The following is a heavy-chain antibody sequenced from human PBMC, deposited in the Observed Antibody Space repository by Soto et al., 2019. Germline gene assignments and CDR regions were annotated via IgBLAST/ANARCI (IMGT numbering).Heavy chain of an antibody. CDR1: GYTFTGYY. CDR3: ARALSNYYYDSSGYYGP. Sequence: GASVKVSCKASGYTFTGYYMHWVRQAPGQGLEWMGWINPNSGGTNYAQKFQGRVTMTRDTSISTAYMELSRLRSDDTAVYYCARALSNYYYDSSGYYGPWGQGALVTVSS. J-gene: IGHJ4*02. V-gene: IGHV1-2*02. CDR2: INPNSGGT. D-gene: IGHD3-22*01.